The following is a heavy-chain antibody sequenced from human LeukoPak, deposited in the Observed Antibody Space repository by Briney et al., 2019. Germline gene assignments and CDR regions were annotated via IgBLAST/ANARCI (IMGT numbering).Heavy chain of an antibody. D-gene: IGHD1-26*01. J-gene: IGHJ3*02. CDR3: ARVRRELLGAFDI. CDR1: GGTFSSYA. Sequence: GASVKVSCKASGGTFSSYAISWVRQAPGQGLEWMGGIIPIFGTANYAQKFQGRVTITTDESTSTAYMELSSLRSEDTAVYYCARVRRELLGAFDIWGQGTMVTVSS. V-gene: IGHV1-69*05. CDR2: IIPIFGTA.